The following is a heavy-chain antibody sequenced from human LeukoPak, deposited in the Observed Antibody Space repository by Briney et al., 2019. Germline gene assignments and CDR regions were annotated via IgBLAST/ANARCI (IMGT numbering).Heavy chain of an antibody. CDR2: INPNSGGT. D-gene: IGHD5-24*01. CDR3: AKPREMATMRGLGY. Sequence: GASVKVSCKASGGTFSSYAISWVRQAPGQGLEWMGWINPNSGGTNYAQKFQGRVTMTRDTSISTAYMELSRLRSDDTAVYYCAKPREMATMRGLGYWGQGTLVTVSS. CDR1: GGTFSSYA. J-gene: IGHJ4*02. V-gene: IGHV1-2*02.